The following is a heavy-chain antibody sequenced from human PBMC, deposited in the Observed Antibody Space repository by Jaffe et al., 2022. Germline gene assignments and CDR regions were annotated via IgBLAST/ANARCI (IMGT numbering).Heavy chain of an antibody. CDR2: INPSGGST. D-gene: IGHD6-13*01. J-gene: IGHJ5*02. Sequence: QVQLVQSGAEVKKPGASVKVSCKASGYTFTSYYMHWVRQAPGQGLEWMGIINPSGGSTSYAQKFQGRVTMTRDTSTSTVYMELSSLRSEDTAVYYCAREYSSSWYELWFDPWGQGTLVTVSS. V-gene: IGHV1-46*03. CDR1: GYTFTSYY. CDR3: AREYSSSWYELWFDP.